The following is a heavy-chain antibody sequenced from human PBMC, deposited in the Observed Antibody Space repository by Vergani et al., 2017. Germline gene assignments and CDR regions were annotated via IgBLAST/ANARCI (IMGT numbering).Heavy chain of an antibody. CDR2: IYPGDSDT. J-gene: IGHJ6*02. Sequence: EVQLVQSGAEVKKPGESLKISCKGSGYSFTSYWIGWVRQMPGKGLEWMGIIYPGDSDTRYSPSFQGQVTISADKSISTAYLQWSSLKASDTAMYYCARLGLTQGYSSGWYPGDYGMDVWGQGTTVTVS. D-gene: IGHD6-19*01. V-gene: IGHV5-51*01. CDR3: ARLGLTQGYSSGWYPGDYGMDV. CDR1: GYSFTSYW.